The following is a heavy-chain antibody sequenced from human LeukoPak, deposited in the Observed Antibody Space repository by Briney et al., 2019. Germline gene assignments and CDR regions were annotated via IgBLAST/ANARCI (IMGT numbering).Heavy chain of an antibody. J-gene: IGHJ4*02. CDR2: IIPILGIA. V-gene: IGHV1-69*04. D-gene: IGHD3-22*01. CDR3: ARDFINYYDSSGYYGY. Sequence: GSSVKVSCKASGGTFSSYAISWVRQAPGQGLEWMGRIIPILGIANYAQKFQGRVTITADKSTSTAYMELSSLRSEDTAVYYCARDFINYYDSSGYYGYWGQGTLVTVSS. CDR1: GGTFSSYA.